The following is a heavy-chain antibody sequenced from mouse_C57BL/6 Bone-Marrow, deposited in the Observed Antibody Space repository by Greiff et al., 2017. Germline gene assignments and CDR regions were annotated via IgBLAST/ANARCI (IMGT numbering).Heavy chain of an antibody. CDR2: IDPSDSYT. J-gene: IGHJ3*01. CDR3: AREGLRGFAY. D-gene: IGHD3-1*01. CDR1: GYTFTSYW. V-gene: IGHV1-50*01. Sequence: VQLQQPGAELVKPGASVKLSCKASGYTFTSYWMQWVKQRPGQGLEWIGKIDPSDSYTNYNQKFKGKATLTVDTASSTAYMQLSSLTSEDSAVYYCAREGLRGFAYGGWGTRVTVTA.